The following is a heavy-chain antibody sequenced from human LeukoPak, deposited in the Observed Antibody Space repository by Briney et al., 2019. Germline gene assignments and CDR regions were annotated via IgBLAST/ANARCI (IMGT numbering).Heavy chain of an antibody. J-gene: IGHJ4*02. V-gene: IGHV3-64*01. D-gene: IGHD6-19*01. Sequence: GGSLRLSCAASGFTFSSYAMHWVRQAPGKGLEYVSAISSNGGGTYYANSVKGRFTISRDNSKNTLYLQMGSLRAEDMAVYYCARDLSSSGWYVPGYWGQGTLVTVSS. CDR3: ARDLSSSGWYVPGY. CDR1: GFTFSSYA. CDR2: ISSNGGGT.